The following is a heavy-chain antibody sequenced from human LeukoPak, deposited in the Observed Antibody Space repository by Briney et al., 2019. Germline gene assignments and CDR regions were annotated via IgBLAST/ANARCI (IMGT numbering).Heavy chain of an antibody. Sequence: GGSLRLSCADSGFTFSSYGMNWVRQAPGKGLEWVSSISSGSSYIYYADSVKGRFTISRDNAKNSLYLQMNSLRAEDTAVYYCARDRIWGYDILTGSGALDYWGQGTLVTVSS. CDR3: ARDRIWGYDILTGSGALDY. CDR2: ISSGSSYI. V-gene: IGHV3-21*01. J-gene: IGHJ4*02. D-gene: IGHD3-9*01. CDR1: GFTFSSYG.